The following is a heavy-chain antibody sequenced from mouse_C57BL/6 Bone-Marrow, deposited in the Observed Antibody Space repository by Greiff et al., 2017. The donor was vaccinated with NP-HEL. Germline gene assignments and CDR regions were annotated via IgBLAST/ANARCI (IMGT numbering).Heavy chain of an antibody. CDR3: TRESRGRELYSNYQYYYAMDY. CDR2: ISSGGDYI. V-gene: IGHV5-9-1*02. CDR1: GFTFSSYA. Sequence: EVKLMESGEGLVKPGGSLKLSCAASGFTFSSYAMSWVRQTPEKRLEWVAYISSGGDYIYYADTVKGRFTISRDNARNTLYLQMSSLKSEDTAMYYCTRESRGRELYSNYQYYYAMDYWGQGTSVTVSS. J-gene: IGHJ4*01. D-gene: IGHD2-5*01.